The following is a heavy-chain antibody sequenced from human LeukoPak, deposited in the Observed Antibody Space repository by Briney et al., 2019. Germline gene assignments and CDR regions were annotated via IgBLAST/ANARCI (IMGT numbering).Heavy chain of an antibody. CDR3: APGYCSSTSCLHYFGY. CDR1: GFTFTTYS. J-gene: IGHJ4*02. V-gene: IGHV3-48*04. Sequence: PGGSLRLSSAASGFTFTTYSMNWVRQAPGKGLEWVSYISISGNTIYYADSVKGRFTISRDNAKNSLYLQMNSLRAEDTAVYYCAPGYCSSTSCLHYFGYWGQGTLVTVSS. CDR2: ISISGNTI. D-gene: IGHD2-2*01.